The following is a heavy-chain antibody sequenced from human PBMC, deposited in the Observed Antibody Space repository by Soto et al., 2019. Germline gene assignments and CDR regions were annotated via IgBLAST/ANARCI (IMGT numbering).Heavy chain of an antibody. V-gene: IGHV3-33*01. D-gene: IGHD3-22*01. Sequence: QVQLVESGGGVVQPGGSLRLSCAASGFTFSSYGMHWVRQAPRKGLGWVAGICDDGSNKYYAESVKGQFTISRDNSKNTLYLHMNSLRAEYTAVYYCARDPYYYDSSGYYWFYWGQGTLVTVSS. CDR1: GFTFSSYG. CDR3: ARDPYYYDSSGYYWFY. CDR2: ICDDGSNK. J-gene: IGHJ4*02.